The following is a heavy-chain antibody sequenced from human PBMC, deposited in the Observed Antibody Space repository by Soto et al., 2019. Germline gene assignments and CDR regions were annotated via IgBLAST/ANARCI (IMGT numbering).Heavy chain of an antibody. CDR2: IIPIYGTS. D-gene: IGHD1-7*01. V-gene: IGHV1-69*01. Sequence: QVQLVQSGAELKKPGSSVKVSCKASGGTFGNFAISWVRQAPGQGPKWVAGIIPIYGTSNYADDFRGRITLTADESTATAYLELSSLRSEDTAIYYCATGTREGYNYWYFDLWGRGTQVTVSS. CDR1: GGTFGNFA. CDR3: ATGTREGYNYWYFDL. J-gene: IGHJ2*01.